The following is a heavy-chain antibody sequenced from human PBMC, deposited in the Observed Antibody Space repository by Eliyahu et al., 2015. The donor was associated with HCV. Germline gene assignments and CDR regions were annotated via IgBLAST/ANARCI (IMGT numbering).Heavy chain of an antibody. J-gene: IGHJ3*02. CDR1: GYSFTSYW. CDR3: ARGSSWYVGPWSDAFDI. Sequence: EVQLVQSGAEVKKPGESLKISCKGSGYSFTSYWIGWVRQMPGKGLEWVGIIYPGDSDTRYSPSFQGQVTVSADKSISTAYLQWSSLKASDTAMYYCARGSSWYVGPWSDAFDIWGQGTMVTVSS. CDR2: IYPGDSDT. V-gene: IGHV5-51*01. D-gene: IGHD6-13*01.